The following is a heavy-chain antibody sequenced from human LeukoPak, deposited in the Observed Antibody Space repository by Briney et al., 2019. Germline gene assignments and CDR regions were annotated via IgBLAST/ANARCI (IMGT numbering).Heavy chain of an antibody. CDR3: ATQPIPLYGETYMPRVFDY. V-gene: IGHV4-34*01. CDR2: INHSGST. J-gene: IGHJ4*02. Sequence: PSETLSLTCAVYGGSFSGYYWSWIRQPPGKGLEWIGEINHSGSTNYNPSLKSRVTISVDTSKNQFSLKLSSVTAADTAVYYCATQPIPLYGETYMPRVFDYWSQGTLVTVSS. D-gene: IGHD2-21*01. CDR1: GGSFSGYY.